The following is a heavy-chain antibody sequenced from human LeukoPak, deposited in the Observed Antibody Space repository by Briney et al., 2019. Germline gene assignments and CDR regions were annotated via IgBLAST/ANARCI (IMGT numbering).Heavy chain of an antibody. Sequence: PSETLSLTCTVSGGSISSYYWSWIRQPAGKGLEWIGRIYTSGSTNYNPSLKSRVTMSVDTSKNQFSLKLSSVTAADTAVYYCARLPFPGLGAPAAPGWAFDIWGQGTMVTVSS. D-gene: IGHD2-2*01. CDR3: ARLPFPGLGAPAAPGWAFDI. CDR2: IYTSGST. CDR1: GGSISSYY. J-gene: IGHJ3*02. V-gene: IGHV4-4*07.